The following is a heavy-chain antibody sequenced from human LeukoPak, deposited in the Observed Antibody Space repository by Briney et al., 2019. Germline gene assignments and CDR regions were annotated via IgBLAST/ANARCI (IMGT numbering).Heavy chain of an antibody. Sequence: LVKVSCKASGGTFSSYTISWVRQAPGQGLEWMGRIIPILGIANYAQKFQGRVTITADKSTSTAYMELSSLRSEDTAVYYCARYYYDSSGYYHNWFDPWGQGTLVTVSS. D-gene: IGHD3-22*01. CDR2: IIPILGIA. J-gene: IGHJ5*02. V-gene: IGHV1-69*02. CDR3: ARYYYDSSGYYHNWFDP. CDR1: GGTFSSYT.